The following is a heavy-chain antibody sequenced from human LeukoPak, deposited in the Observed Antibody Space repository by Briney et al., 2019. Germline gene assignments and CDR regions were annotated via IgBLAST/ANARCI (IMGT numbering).Heavy chain of an antibody. V-gene: IGHV3-30-3*01. CDR2: ISYDGSNK. CDR1: GFTFSSYA. D-gene: IGHD3-16*01. Sequence: GGSLRLSCAASGFTFSSYAMHWVRQAPGKGLEWVAVISYDGSNKYYADSVKGRFTISRDNSKNTLYLQMNSLRAEDTAVYYCARDVGLACFDYWGQGTLVTVSS. J-gene: IGHJ4*02. CDR3: ARDVGLACFDY.